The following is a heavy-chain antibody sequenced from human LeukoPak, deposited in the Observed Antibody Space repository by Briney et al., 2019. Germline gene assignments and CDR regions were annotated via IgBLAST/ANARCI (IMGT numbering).Heavy chain of an antibody. CDR2: ILYDGSNK. V-gene: IGHV3-30*18. J-gene: IGHJ4*02. CDR3: AKDGQGHFDY. Sequence: PGRSLRLSCAASGFTFSSYGMRWVRQAPGKGLEWVAVILYDGSNKYYADSVKGRFTISRDNYKNTLYLKMNSLRAEDTAVYFCAKDGQGHFDYWGQGTLVTVSS. CDR1: GFTFSSYG.